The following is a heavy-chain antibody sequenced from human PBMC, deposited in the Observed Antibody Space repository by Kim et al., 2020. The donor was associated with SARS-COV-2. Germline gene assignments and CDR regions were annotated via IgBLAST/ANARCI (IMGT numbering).Heavy chain of an antibody. Sequence: GESLKISCKGSGYSFTSYWITWVRQMPGKGLEWMGRIDPSDSYTNYSPSFQGHVTISVDKSISTAYLQWSSLKVSDNAMYYCARHWVEGYEILGVDYWGRGTLVTVSS. D-gene: IGHD5-12*01. V-gene: IGHV5-10-1*01. CDR2: IDPSDSYT. J-gene: IGHJ4*02. CDR1: GYSFTSYW. CDR3: ARHWVEGYEILGVDY.